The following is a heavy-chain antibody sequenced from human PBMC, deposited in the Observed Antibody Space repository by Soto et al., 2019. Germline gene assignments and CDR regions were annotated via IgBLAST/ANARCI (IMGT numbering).Heavy chain of an antibody. CDR2: ISGSGGST. Sequence: GSLRLSCAASGFTFSSYAMSWVRQAPGKGLEWVSAISGSGGSTYYADSVKGRFTISRDNSKNTLYLQMNSLRAEDTAVYYCAKQTRYYYYYGMDVWGQGTTVTVSS. J-gene: IGHJ6*02. V-gene: IGHV3-23*01. CDR1: GFTFSSYA. D-gene: IGHD4-17*01. CDR3: AKQTRYYYYYGMDV.